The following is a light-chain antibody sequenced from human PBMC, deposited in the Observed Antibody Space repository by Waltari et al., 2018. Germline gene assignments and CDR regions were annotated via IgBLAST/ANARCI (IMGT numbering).Light chain of an antibody. CDR3: EQSHSIRLS. V-gene: IGKV1-39*01. Sequence: IHFTQSPSSLSASVGDRVTITCRASQSMSNYLNWYQQKPGKAPNLLIYAASILQSGVPSRFSGSGSGTDFTLTSSRLQPEDVATYYCEQSHSIRLSLGGGTKVEIK. CDR1: QSMSNY. CDR2: AAS. J-gene: IGKJ4*01.